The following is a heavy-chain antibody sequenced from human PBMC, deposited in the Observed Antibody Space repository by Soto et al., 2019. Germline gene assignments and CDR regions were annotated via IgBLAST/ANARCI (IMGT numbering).Heavy chain of an antibody. V-gene: IGHV3-15*01. CDR3: TKVIRGFRDSPY. J-gene: IGHJ4*02. Sequence: EVQLVESGGGLVKPGGSLRLSCVASELTLSNAWMSWVRQAPGKGLEWVGRIKSKTEGGRPDYAAPEKGRFTLSRDESKITLYLQMSSLITEDTAVYYCTKVIRGFRDSPYWGQGNLITISS. D-gene: IGHD3-22*01. CDR2: IKSKTEGGRP. CDR1: ELTLSNAW.